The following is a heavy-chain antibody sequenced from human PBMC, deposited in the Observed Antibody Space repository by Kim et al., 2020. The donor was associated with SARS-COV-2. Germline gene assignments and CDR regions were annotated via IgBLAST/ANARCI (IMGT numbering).Heavy chain of an antibody. Sequence: SETLSLTCTVSGGSISSGGYYWSWIRQHPGKGLEWIGYIYYSGSTYYNPSLKSRVTISVDTSKNQFSLKLSSVTAADTAVYYCARVGVPAARGNYYYGMDVWGQGTTVTVSS. J-gene: IGHJ6*02. V-gene: IGHV4-31*03. CDR1: GGSISSGGYY. CDR3: ARVGVPAARGNYYYGMDV. CDR2: IYYSGST. D-gene: IGHD2-2*01.